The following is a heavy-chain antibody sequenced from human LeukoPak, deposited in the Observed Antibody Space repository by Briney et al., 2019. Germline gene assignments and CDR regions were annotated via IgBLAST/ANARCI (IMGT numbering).Heavy chain of an antibody. CDR2: ISISGSTI. CDR1: GFTFSSYE. V-gene: IGHV3-48*03. Sequence: GGSLRLSCAASGFTFSSYEMNWVRQAPGKGLEWVSYISISGSTIYYADSVKGRFTISRDNAKNSLYLQMNSLRAEDTAVYYCAELGITMIGGVWGKGTRSPSPQ. J-gene: IGHJ6*04. CDR3: AELGITMIGGV. D-gene: IGHD3-10*02.